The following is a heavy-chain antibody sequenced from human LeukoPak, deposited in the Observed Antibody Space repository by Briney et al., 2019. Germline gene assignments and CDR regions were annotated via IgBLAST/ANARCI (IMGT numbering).Heavy chain of an antibody. V-gene: IGHV3-74*01. Sequence: PGGSLRLSCAASGFTFSNYCMNWVRQAPGKGLVWVSRIDPDGSNTTYADSVKGRFTISRDNAKNSLYLQMNSLRAEDTAVYYCARILYCTSISCYSSWGQGTLVTVSS. J-gene: IGHJ1*01. D-gene: IGHD2-2*01. CDR1: GFTFSNYC. CDR2: IDPDGSNT. CDR3: ARILYCTSISCYSS.